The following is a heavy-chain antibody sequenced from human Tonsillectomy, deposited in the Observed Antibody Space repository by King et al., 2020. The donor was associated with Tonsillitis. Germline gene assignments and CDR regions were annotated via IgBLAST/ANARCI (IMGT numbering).Heavy chain of an antibody. CDR2: IYYSGST. CDR1: GGSISSYY. V-gene: IGHV4-59*08. D-gene: IGHD5-12*01. CDR3: ARLSDIVATEYAFDI. J-gene: IGHJ3*02. Sequence: VQLQESGPGLVKPSETLSLTCTVSGGSISSYYWSWIRQPPGKGLEWIGYIYYSGSTNYNPSLKSRVTISVDTSKNQFSLKLSSVTAADTAMYYCARLSDIVATEYAFDIWGQGILVTGSS.